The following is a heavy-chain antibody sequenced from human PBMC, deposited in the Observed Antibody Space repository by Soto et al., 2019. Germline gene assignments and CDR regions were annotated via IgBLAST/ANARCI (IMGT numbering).Heavy chain of an antibody. CDR3: ARDSPIGSTYSGYDAIDS. CDR1: GGTFSTST. D-gene: IGHD5-12*01. J-gene: IGHJ4*02. CDR2: TIPILDVA. V-gene: IGHV1-69*08. Sequence: QVQLVQSGAEVKKPGSSVKVSCKASGGTFSTSTFTWVRQAPGQGLEWMGRTIPILDVADYAQDFQGRVTITEDKSTRTAYMELTSLTSKDTAVYYCARDSPIGSTYSGYDAIDSWGQGTLVTVSS.